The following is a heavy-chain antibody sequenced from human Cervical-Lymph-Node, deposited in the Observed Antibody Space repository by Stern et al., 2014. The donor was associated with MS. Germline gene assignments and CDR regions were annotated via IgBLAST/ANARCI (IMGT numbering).Heavy chain of an antibody. CDR1: GYTFTSYY. CDR2: INPSGGTT. Sequence: VQLEDSGAEVKKPGASVQVSCKASGYTFTSYYLHWARQAPGQGLEWLGIINPSGGTTSHAQKFQGRVTMTRDTSTSTVYMELSSLRSEDTAVYYCAREVAGHRLGMMDVWGQGTTVTVSS. D-gene: IGHD6-19*01. CDR3: AREVAGHRLGMMDV. J-gene: IGHJ6*02. V-gene: IGHV1-46*01.